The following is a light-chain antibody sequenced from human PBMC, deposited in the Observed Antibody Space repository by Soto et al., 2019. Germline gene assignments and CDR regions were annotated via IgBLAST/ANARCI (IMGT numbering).Light chain of an antibody. V-gene: IGKV4-1*01. CDR3: QQYYSTPLSL. CDR2: WAS. J-gene: IGKJ4*01. CDR1: QSVLYSSNNKNY. Sequence: DIVMTQSPDSLAVSLGERATINCKSSQSVLYSSNNKNYLAWYQQKPGQPPKLLIYWASTRESGVPDRFSGSGSGTDFTLTISSLQAEDVAVYYCQQYYSTPLSLFGGGTKVEIK.